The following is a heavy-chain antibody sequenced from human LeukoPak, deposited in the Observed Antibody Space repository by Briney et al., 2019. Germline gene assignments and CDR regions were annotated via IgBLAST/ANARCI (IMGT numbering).Heavy chain of an antibody. CDR3: ARDKHYYDSSNYV. J-gene: IGHJ4*02. CDR1: GFTFNYYG. Sequence: TGGSLRLSCAASGFTFNYYGMSWVRQGPGKGLEWVSGINWNGGTTGYADSVKGRFTISRDNAKNSLYLQMNSLRAEDTALYYCARDKHYYDSSNYVWGQGTLVTVSS. V-gene: IGHV3-20*04. CDR2: INWNGGTT. D-gene: IGHD3-22*01.